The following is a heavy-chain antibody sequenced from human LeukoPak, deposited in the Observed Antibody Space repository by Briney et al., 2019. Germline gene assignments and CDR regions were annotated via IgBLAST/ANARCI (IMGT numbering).Heavy chain of an antibody. J-gene: IGHJ4*02. CDR2: ISSSGTII. V-gene: IGHV3-48*03. Sequence: QAGGSPRLSCTASGFTFSSYEMNWVRQAPGKGLEWVSHISSSGTIIYYADSVKGRFTISRDNAKNSLYLQMNSLRAEDTAVYYCARAMTSWGQGTLVTVSA. CDR1: GFTFSSYE. CDR3: ARAMTS. D-gene: IGHD4-11*01.